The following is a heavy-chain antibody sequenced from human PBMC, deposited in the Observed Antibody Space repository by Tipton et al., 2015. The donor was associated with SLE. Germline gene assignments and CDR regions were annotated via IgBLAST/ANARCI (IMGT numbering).Heavy chain of an antibody. J-gene: IGHJ4*02. CDR2: IYYSGST. D-gene: IGHD3-16*01. Sequence: TLSLTCTVSGDSISSYYWSWIRQPPGKGLEWIGYIYYSGSTNYNPSLKSRVTISVDTSKNQFSLYLSSVTAADTAVYYCARHMITGGEFDYWGQGTLVTVSS. CDR1: GDSISSYY. CDR3: ARHMITGGEFDY. V-gene: IGHV4-59*08.